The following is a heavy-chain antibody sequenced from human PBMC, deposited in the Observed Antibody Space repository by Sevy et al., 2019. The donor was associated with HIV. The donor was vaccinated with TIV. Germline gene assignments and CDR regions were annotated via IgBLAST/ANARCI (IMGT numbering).Heavy chain of an antibody. CDR3: ARDWAGVIVAAARLHS. CDR2: ICGSGGSE. D-gene: IGHD2-2*01. Sequence: GGSLRLSCAASGFPFSSFAMHWVRQAPGKGLEWVAAICGSGGSEHYADSVKGRFTISRDNSKNMLNLQMNSLRAGDTAVYYCARDWAGVIVAAARLHSWGQGALVTVSS. CDR1: GFPFSSFA. V-gene: IGHV3-23*01. J-gene: IGHJ4*02.